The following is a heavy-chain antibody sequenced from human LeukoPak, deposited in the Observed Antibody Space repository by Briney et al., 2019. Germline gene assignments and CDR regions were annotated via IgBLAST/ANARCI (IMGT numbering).Heavy chain of an antibody. CDR1: GFTFSSYS. CDR2: ISSSSSYI. J-gene: IGHJ4*02. V-gene: IGHV3-21*01. Sequence: PGGSLRLSCAASGFTFSSYSMNWVRQAPGKGLEWVSSISSSSSYIYYADSVKGRFTISRDNAKNSLYLQMNSLRAEDTAVYYCARDSRYSNYGVIDYWGQGTLVTVSS. D-gene: IGHD4-11*01. CDR3: ARDSRYSNYGVIDY.